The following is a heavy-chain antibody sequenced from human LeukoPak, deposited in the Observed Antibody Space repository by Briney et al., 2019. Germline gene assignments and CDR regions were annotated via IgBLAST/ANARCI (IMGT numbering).Heavy chain of an antibody. CDR2: IWDDGSNK. J-gene: IGHJ4*02. Sequence: GRSLRLSCAVSGFTFNSYGMHWVRQAPGKGLEWVAVIWDDGSNKYYADSVKGRFTISRDNFKNTLYLQMNSLRAEDTAVYYCARYSSGWSLDYWGEGTLVTVSS. CDR3: ARYSSGWSLDY. D-gene: IGHD6-19*01. V-gene: IGHV3-33*01. CDR1: GFTFNSYG.